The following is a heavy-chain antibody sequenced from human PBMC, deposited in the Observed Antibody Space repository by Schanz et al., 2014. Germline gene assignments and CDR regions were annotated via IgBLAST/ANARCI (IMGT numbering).Heavy chain of an antibody. Sequence: EVQLVESGGGLIQPGGSLRLSCAVSGFTVSSNYMSWVRQAPGKGLEWVSTVYMSAASTRYADSVKGRFTISRDNSKNTLYLQMNSLRVEDTAVYYCARSMIIVDKAFDYWGQGTLVTVSS. D-gene: IGHD3-22*01. CDR2: VYMSAAST. J-gene: IGHJ4*02. CDR1: GFTVSSNY. V-gene: IGHV3-53*01. CDR3: ARSMIIVDKAFDY.